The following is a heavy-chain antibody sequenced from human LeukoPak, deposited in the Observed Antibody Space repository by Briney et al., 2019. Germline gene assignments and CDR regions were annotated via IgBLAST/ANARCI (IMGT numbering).Heavy chain of an antibody. CDR1: GYTSTGYY. V-gene: IGHV1-2*02. CDR3: ARGWDNWDY. CDR2: IDPKSGGT. D-gene: IGHD1-1*01. Sequence: ASVKVSCKASGYTSTGYYMHWVRQAPGQGLEWMGWIDPKSGGTNYVEKFLGRVTMTRDTSMSTAYMELSRLRSDDTAVYYCARGWDNWDYWGQGTLVTVSS. J-gene: IGHJ4*02.